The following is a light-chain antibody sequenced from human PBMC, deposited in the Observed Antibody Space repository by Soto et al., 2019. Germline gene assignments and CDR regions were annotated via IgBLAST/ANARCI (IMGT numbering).Light chain of an antibody. CDR2: QVT. CDR1: NSDVGGYNF. V-gene: IGLV2-8*01. J-gene: IGLJ3*02. CDR3: SSYVVSYNWV. Sequence: QSALTQPPSASGSPGQSVTISCTGTNSDVGGYNFVSWYQQHPSKAPKLIIYQVTKRPSGVPYRFSGSKSGNTASLTVSGLQAEDEADYYCSSYVVSYNWVFGGGTKLTVL.